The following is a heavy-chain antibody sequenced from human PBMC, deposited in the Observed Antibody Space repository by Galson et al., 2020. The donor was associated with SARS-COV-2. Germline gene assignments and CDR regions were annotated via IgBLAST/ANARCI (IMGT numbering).Heavy chain of an antibody. J-gene: IGHJ2*01. CDR1: GYTFTTYA. V-gene: IGHV7-4-1*02. CDR2: INTNTGNP. Sequence: ASVKVSCKASGYTFTTYAINWVRQAPGQGLEWMGWINTNTGNPTYAQGFTGRFVFSLDTSVSTAYLQISSLKAEDTAVYSCARFSSSWYFDLWGRGTLVTVSS. CDR3: ARFSSSWYFDL. D-gene: IGHD6-13*01.